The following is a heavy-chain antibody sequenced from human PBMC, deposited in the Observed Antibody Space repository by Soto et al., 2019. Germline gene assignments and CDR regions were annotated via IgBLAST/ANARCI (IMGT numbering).Heavy chain of an antibody. J-gene: IGHJ4*02. CDR3: ARESEDLTSNFDY. Sequence: GGSLRLSCAASGFTFTRYSMNWVRQAPGKGLEWVSSISSTTNYIYYGDSMKGRFTISRDNAKNSLYLEMNSLRAEDTAVYYCARESEDLTSNFDYWGQGTLVTVSS. V-gene: IGHV3-21*06. CDR2: ISSTTNYI. CDR1: GFTFTRYS.